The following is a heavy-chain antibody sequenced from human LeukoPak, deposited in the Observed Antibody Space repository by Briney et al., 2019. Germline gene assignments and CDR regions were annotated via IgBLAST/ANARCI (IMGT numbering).Heavy chain of an antibody. CDR2: IIPNIGGT. Sequence: ASVRVSYKASGYTFTVYYMHWVRQAPGQGGEGMGWIIPNIGGTNYSQKFQGRVTMTRAPSISTAYMELSRLRSDDTAVYYCAREPPGGRDNWFDLWGQGTLVTVSS. V-gene: IGHV1-2*02. CDR3: AREPPGGRDNWFDL. D-gene: IGHD5-24*01. CDR1: GYTFTVYY. J-gene: IGHJ5*02.